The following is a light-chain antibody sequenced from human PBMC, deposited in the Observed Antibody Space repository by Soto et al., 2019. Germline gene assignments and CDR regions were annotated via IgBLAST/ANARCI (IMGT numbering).Light chain of an antibody. CDR2: SNN. CDR1: SSNIGSNY. Sequence: QSALTQPPSASGTPGQRVTISCSGSSSNIGSNYVYWYQQLPGTAPKLLIYSNNQRPSGVPDRFSGSKSGTSASLAISGLRSEDEADYYCAAWDDSLSGYVFGTGTQV. CDR3: AAWDDSLSGYV. J-gene: IGLJ1*01. V-gene: IGLV1-47*02.